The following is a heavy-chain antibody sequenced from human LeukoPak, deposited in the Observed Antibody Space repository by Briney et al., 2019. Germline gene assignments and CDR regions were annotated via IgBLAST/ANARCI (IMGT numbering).Heavy chain of an antibody. J-gene: IGHJ4*02. CDR2: IWYDGSNK. D-gene: IGHD3-9*01. CDR1: GFTVSSYG. CDR3: ARDAGRYFDWLGY. V-gene: IGHV3-33*01. Sequence: GRSLRLSCAAAGFTVSSYGMHWVRQAPGKGLEWVAVIWYDGSNKYYADSVKGRFTISRDNSKNTLYLQMNSLRAEDTAVYYCARDAGRYFDWLGYWGQGTLVTVSS.